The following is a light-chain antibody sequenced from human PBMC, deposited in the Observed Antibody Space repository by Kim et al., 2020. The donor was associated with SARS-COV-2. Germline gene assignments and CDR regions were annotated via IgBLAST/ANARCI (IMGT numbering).Light chain of an antibody. Sequence: EMVLTQSPGTLSLSPGERATLSCRASQSVSSNYLAWYQQKPGQAPRLLIYGASGRATGIPDRFSGSGSGTDFTLTISRLEPEDYAVYYCQEYGSSRTFGQGTKVDIK. J-gene: IGKJ1*01. CDR3: QEYGSSRT. V-gene: IGKV3-20*01. CDR2: GAS. CDR1: QSVSSNY.